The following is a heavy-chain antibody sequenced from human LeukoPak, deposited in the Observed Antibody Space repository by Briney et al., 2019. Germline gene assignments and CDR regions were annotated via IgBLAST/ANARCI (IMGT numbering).Heavy chain of an antibody. CDR1: GGSISSSNW. CDR2: IYHSGST. D-gene: IGHD3-22*01. J-gene: IGHJ3*02. CDR3: ASIDYYDSSGYYWRNDAFDI. V-gene: IGHV4-4*02. Sequence: SETLSLTCTVSGGSISSSNWRSWVRQPPGQGLEWIGEIYHSGSTNYNPSLKSRVTISVDKSKNQFSLKLSSVTAADTAVYYCASIDYYDSSGYYWRNDAFDIWGQGTMVTVSS.